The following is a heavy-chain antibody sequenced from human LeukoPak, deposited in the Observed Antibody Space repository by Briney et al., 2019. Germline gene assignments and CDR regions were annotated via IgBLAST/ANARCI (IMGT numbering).Heavy chain of an antibody. J-gene: IGHJ4*02. CDR2: ISYDSEGD. D-gene: IGHD2-2*01. CDR3: AKDNGVIVVVPFDY. Sequence: GGSLRLSCVTSGFTFSNYGMHWVRQLPGKGLEWVAVISYDSEGDYHVDSVKGRFTISRDNSKNTLYLQMNSLRAEDTAVYYCAKDNGVIVVVPFDYWGQGTLVTVSS. V-gene: IGHV3-30*18. CDR1: GFTFSNYG.